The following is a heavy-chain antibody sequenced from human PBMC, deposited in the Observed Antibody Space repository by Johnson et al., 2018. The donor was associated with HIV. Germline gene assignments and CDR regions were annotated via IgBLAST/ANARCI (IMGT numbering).Heavy chain of an antibody. D-gene: IGHD3-9*01. Sequence: MQLVESGGGVVQPGGSLRLSCAASGFTFSSYGMHWVRQAPGKGLEWVAFIRYDGSNKYYADSVKGRFTISRDNSKNTLYLQMNSLRVEDTAVYYCAKDIRLVSAYYDILSGTSFDAFDIWGQGTMVTVSS. CDR1: GFTFSSYG. V-gene: IGHV3-30*02. CDR2: IRYDGSNK. CDR3: AKDIRLVSAYYDILSGTSFDAFDI. J-gene: IGHJ3*02.